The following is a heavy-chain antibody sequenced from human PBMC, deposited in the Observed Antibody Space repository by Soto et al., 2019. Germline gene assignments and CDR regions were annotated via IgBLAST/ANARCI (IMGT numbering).Heavy chain of an antibody. V-gene: IGHV3-53*01. D-gene: IGHD6-19*01. CDR1: GFSVRTDY. CDR2: IYRDGTT. J-gene: IGHJ4*02. CDR3: ARATGGTGWAWVDY. Sequence: EVQLVESGGDLFQPGGSLRLSCAASGFSVRTDYMTWVRQPPGKGLEWVSVIYRDGTTYYGDSVKGRFTISRDNSKNTVYLQMNNLRVDDTALYYCARATGGTGWAWVDYWGQGTLVTVSS.